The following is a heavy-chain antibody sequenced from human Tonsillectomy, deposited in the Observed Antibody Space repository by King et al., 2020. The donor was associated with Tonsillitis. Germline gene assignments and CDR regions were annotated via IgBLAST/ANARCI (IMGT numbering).Heavy chain of an antibody. J-gene: IGHJ4*02. V-gene: IGHV4-39*01. Sequence: QLQESGPGLVKPSETLSLTCTVSGGSISTTSYYWAWIRQPPGKGLEWIGSIYYRGNTQYNPSLKSRVTVSVDTSNNQFSLKVSSVTAADTAMYYCARQFDSSGYWDHWGQGILVTVSS. CDR1: GGSISTTSYY. D-gene: IGHD3-22*01. CDR2: IYYRGNT. CDR3: ARQFDSSGYWDH.